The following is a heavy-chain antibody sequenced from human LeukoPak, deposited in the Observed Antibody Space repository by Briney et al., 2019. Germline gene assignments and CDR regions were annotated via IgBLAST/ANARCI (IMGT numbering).Heavy chain of an antibody. CDR3: AKDQIVGALYYFDY. V-gene: IGHV3-23*01. D-gene: IGHD1-26*01. J-gene: IGHJ4*02. CDR1: GFTFSSYA. CDR2: ISGSGGST. Sequence: GGSLRLSCAASGFTFSSYAMSWVRQAPGKGLEWVSGISGSGGSTHYADFVKGRLTISRDNSKNTLYLQINSLRAEDTAVYYCAKDQIVGALYYFDYWGQGTLVTVSS.